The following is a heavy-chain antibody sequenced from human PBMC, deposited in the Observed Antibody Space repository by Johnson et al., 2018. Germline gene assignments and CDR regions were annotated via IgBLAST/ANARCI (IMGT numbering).Heavy chain of an antibody. CDR3: ASVVSGLAARPWSYYYYYMDD. D-gene: IGHD6-6*01. Sequence: QVQLQESGPGLVKPSETLSLTCTVSGGSISSYYWSWIRQPPGKGLEWIGYIYYSGSTKYNPSLKSRVTISVDTSKNQFSLKRSSVTAADTAVDYCASVVSGLAARPWSYYYYYMDDWGKGTTVTVSS. V-gene: IGHV4-59*01. J-gene: IGHJ6*03. CDR2: IYYSGST. CDR1: GGSISSYY.